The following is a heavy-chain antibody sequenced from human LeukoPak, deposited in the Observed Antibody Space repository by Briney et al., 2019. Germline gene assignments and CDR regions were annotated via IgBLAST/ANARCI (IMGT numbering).Heavy chain of an antibody. D-gene: IGHD6-13*01. V-gene: IGHV3-23*01. CDR1: GFTFSSYA. CDR2: ISGSGGST. J-gene: IGHJ4*02. Sequence: SGGSLRLSCAASGFTFSSYAMSWVRQAPGKGLEWVSAISGSGGSTYYADSVKGRFTISRDNSKNTLYLQMNSLRAEDTAVYYCAKDLSRFFAAAGTSADYWGQGTLVTVSS. CDR3: AKDLSRFFAAAGTSADY.